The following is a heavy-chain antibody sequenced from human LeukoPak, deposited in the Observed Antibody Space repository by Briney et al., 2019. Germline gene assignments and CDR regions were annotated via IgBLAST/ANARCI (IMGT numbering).Heavy chain of an antibody. J-gene: IGHJ4*02. D-gene: IGHD5-18*01. Sequence: ASVKVSCKVSGKTLIDLSIHWLRQPPGKGLEWLGGSDPEDGERIYAQMFQGRVTMTEDTSIDTAYMELSSLRSEGTAVYYCVTGFTTMAVDYFDYWGQGTLVTVSP. V-gene: IGHV1-24*01. CDR1: GKTLIDLS. CDR3: VTGFTTMAVDYFDY. CDR2: SDPEDGER.